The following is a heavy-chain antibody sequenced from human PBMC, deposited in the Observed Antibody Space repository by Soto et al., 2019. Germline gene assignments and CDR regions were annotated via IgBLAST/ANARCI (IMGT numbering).Heavy chain of an antibody. CDR1: GGTFSSYA. CDR3: ARGGRSGYDYAYYYMDV. CDR2: IIANIGKA. Sequence: SVKVSCKASGGTFSSYAISWVRQAPGEGLEWMGGIIANIGKANYAQKFQGRVTITADASTSTAYMGLRSLRSEDTAVYYCARGGRSGYDYAYYYMDVWGKGTTVTVSS. J-gene: IGHJ6*03. V-gene: IGHV1-69*13. D-gene: IGHD5-12*01.